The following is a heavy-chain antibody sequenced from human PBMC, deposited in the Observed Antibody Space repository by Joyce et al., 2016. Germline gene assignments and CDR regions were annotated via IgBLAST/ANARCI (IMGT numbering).Heavy chain of an antibody. CDR3: ARAPRGPGYFDY. J-gene: IGHJ4*02. CDR1: GGSFNIGGYS. V-gene: IGHV4-30-2*01. CDR2: IYYSGNT. D-gene: IGHD3-10*01. Sequence: QLQLQESGSGLVKPSQTLSLTCAVSGGSFNIGGYSWNWIRQPPGKGLEWIGDIYYSGNTHYNPSLTGRATISVDTSKNQFSLRLGSVTAADTAMYYCARAPRGPGYFDYWGRGTLVTVSS.